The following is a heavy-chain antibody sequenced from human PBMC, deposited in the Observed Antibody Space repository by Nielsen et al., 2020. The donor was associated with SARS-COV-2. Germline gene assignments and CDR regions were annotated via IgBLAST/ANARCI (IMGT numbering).Heavy chain of an antibody. V-gene: IGHV3-48*01. D-gene: IGHD2-15*01. Sequence: GGSLRLSCAASGFTFSSYSMNWVRQAPGKGLEWVSYISSSSSTIYYADSVKGRFAISRDNSKNTLYLQMNSLRAEDTAVYYCARGSAPRYFQHWGQGTLVTVSS. J-gene: IGHJ1*01. CDR3: ARGSAPRYFQH. CDR2: ISSSSSTI. CDR1: GFTFSSYS.